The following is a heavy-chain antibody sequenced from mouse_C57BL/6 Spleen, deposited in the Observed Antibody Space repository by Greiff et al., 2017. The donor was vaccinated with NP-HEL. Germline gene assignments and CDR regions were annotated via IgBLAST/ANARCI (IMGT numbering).Heavy chain of an antibody. CDR3: ARHSNDYDVGWFAY. Sequence: QVQLKESGPGLVAPSPSLSITCTVSGFSLTSYGVHWVRQPPGQGLEWLVVIWSDGSTTYNSALKSRLSISKDNSKSQVFLKMNSLQTDDTAMYYCARHSNDYDVGWFAYWGQGTLVTVSA. CDR2: IWSDGST. CDR1: GFSLTSYG. V-gene: IGHV2-6-1*01. D-gene: IGHD2-4*01. J-gene: IGHJ3*01.